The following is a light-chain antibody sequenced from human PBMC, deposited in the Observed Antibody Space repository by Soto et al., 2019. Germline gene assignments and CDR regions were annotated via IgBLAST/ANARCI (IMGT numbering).Light chain of an antibody. J-gene: IGLJ2*01. Sequence: QSVLTQPPSVSGAPGQRVTISCTGSSSNIGAGYDVHWYQQLPGTAPKLLIYGNSNRPSGVPDRFSGSKSGTSASLAITGLQAEEGADYYCQSYDSSLSVIFGGGTSSPS. CDR3: QSYDSSLSVI. CDR1: SSNIGAGYD. V-gene: IGLV1-40*01. CDR2: GNS.